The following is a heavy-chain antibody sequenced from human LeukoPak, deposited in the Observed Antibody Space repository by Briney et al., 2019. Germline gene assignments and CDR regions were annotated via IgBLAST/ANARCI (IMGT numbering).Heavy chain of an antibody. CDR2: IKLDGSEK. D-gene: IGHD4-23*01. CDR3: ARSLDYGGHCFFDY. CDR1: GFTFSNYW. V-gene: IGHV3-7*01. Sequence: GGSLRLSCAASGFTFSNYWMTWVRQAPGKGLEWVANIKLDGSEKYYVDSVKGRFTISRDNAKNSVLLQMNSLRAEDTAVYYCARSLDYGGHCFFDYWGQGILITVSS. J-gene: IGHJ4*02.